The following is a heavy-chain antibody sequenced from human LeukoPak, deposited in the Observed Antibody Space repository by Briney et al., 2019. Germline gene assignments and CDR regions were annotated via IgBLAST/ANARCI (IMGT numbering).Heavy chain of an antibody. Sequence: KPSETLSLTCTVSGGSISSSSYYWGWVRQPPGKGLEWIGSIYYSGSTYYNPSLKSRVTISVDTSKNQFSLKLSSVTAADTAVYYCAVEGGIVGATGYWGQGTLVTVSS. CDR3: AVEGGIVGATGY. CDR1: GGSISSSSYY. V-gene: IGHV4-39*01. D-gene: IGHD1-26*01. J-gene: IGHJ4*02. CDR2: IYYSGST.